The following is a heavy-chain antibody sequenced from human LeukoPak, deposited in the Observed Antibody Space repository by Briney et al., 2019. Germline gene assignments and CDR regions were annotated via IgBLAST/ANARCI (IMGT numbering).Heavy chain of an antibody. CDR3: ARGRTAYSSSCFDY. Sequence: GGSLRLSCAASGFTCSNYWMTWVRQAPGKGLEWVASIKQDGSEKHYVDSVKGRFTISRDNAQNSLYPQMNSLRAEDTAVYYCARGRTAYSSSCFDYWGQGTLVTVSS. V-gene: IGHV3-7*05. CDR1: GFTCSNYW. CDR2: IKQDGSEK. D-gene: IGHD6-13*01. J-gene: IGHJ4*02.